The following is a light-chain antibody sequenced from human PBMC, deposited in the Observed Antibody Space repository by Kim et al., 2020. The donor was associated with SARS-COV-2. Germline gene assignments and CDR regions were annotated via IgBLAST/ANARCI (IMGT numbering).Light chain of an antibody. CDR2: GAS. J-gene: IGKJ1*01. CDR1: QGVSSN. Sequence: SPGERATLSCRASQGVSSNLAWYQQKPGQAPRLLIYGASTRATGIPSRFSGSGSGTEFTLTISSLQSEDFAVYYCQQHNNWPPWTFGQGTKVDIK. V-gene: IGKV3-15*01. CDR3: QQHNNWPPWT.